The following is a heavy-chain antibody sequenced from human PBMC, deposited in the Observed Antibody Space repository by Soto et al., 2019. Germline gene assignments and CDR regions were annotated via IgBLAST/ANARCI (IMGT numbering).Heavy chain of an antibody. CDR2: INTYNGNT. CDR3: ARDESD. J-gene: IGHJ4*02. CDR1: GYNFINYA. V-gene: IGHV1-3*04. Sequence: QVQLVQSGAEVKNPGASVKVSCKASGYNFINYAIHWVRQAPGQSLEWMGWINTYNGNTKFSLKFQDRVTLTRDTSATTAYMELCSLRSEDTAVYYCARDESDWGQGTLVTVSS.